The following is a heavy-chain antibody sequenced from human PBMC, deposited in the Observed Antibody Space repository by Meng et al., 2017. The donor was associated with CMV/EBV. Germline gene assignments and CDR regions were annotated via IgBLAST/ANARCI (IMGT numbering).Heavy chain of an antibody. V-gene: IGHV3-48*03. CDR1: GFTFSSYE. CDR2: ISSSGSTI. D-gene: IGHD3-10*01. Sequence: GESLKISCAASGFTFSSYEMNWVRQAPGKGLEWVSYISSSGSTIYYADSVKGRFTISRDNSKNTLYLQMNSLRAEDTAVYYCARVATIVRGVIDYWGQGTLVTVSS. CDR3: ARVATIVRGVIDY. J-gene: IGHJ4*02.